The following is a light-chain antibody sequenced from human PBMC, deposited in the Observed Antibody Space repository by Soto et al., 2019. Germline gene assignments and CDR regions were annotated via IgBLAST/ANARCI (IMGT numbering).Light chain of an antibody. J-gene: IGKJ1*01. CDR1: QSISSW. CDR3: QHYNTYSEA. V-gene: IGKV1-5*01. CDR2: DAS. Sequence: DIKRTRWRSTLSADIGDRCTMTCLASQSISSWLAWYQQKPGKAPKLLIYDASSLESGVPSRFSGSGSGTDFTLTISSLQPEDVATYYCQHYNTYSEASGHGTKVDI.